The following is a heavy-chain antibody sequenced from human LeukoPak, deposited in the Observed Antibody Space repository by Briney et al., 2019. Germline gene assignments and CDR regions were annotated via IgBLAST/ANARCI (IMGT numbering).Heavy chain of an antibody. J-gene: IGHJ4*02. Sequence: PGRSLRLSCAASGFTFSSYGMRWVRQAPGKGLEWVANIKQDGSEKYYVDSVKGRFTISRDNAKNSLYLQMNSLRAEDTAVYYCARWGPGFDYWGQGTLVTVSS. CDR1: GFTFSSYG. D-gene: IGHD3-16*01. CDR2: IKQDGSEK. V-gene: IGHV3-7*01. CDR3: ARWGPGFDY.